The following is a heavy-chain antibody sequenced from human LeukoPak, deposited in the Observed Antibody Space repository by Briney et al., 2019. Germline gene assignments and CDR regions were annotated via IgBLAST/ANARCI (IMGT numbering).Heavy chain of an antibody. CDR3: ASRTTVTDADGFDI. D-gene: IGHD4-17*01. CDR1: EFTVNSNY. J-gene: IGHJ3*02. V-gene: IGHV3-66*01. Sequence: PGGSLRLSCAASEFTVNSNYMIWVRQAPGKGPEWVSPIYSGGSTYNADSVKDRFTISRDNSKNTVYLQMNSLRAEDTAVYYCASRTTVTDADGFDIWGQGTMVTVSS. CDR2: IYSGGST.